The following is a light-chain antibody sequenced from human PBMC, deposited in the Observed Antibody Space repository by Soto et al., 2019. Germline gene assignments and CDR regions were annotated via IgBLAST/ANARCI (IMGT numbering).Light chain of an antibody. Sequence: EIVLTQSPATLSLSPGARATLSCRTSPSVSSSFAWYPQKPGRAPRLLIYDASNRATGIPARFIGSGSGTDFTLTISSLEPEDFAVYYCQQRSNWPITFGQGTRLEIK. V-gene: IGKV3-11*01. CDR1: PSVSSS. CDR3: QQRSNWPIT. J-gene: IGKJ5*01. CDR2: DAS.